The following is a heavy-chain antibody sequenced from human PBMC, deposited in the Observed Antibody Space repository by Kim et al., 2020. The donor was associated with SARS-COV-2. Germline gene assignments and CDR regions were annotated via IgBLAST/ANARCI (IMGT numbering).Heavy chain of an antibody. D-gene: IGHD2-2*01. J-gene: IGHJ6*01. CDR3: ARNPIVVVPAAMPVYY. CDR1: GGSISSSSYY. Sequence: SETLSLTCTVSGGSISSSSYYWGWIRQPPGKGLEWIGSIYYSGSTYYNPSLKSRVTISVDTSKNQFSLKLSSVTAADTAVYYCARNPIVVVPAAMPVYY. V-gene: IGHV4-39*01. CDR2: IYYSGST.